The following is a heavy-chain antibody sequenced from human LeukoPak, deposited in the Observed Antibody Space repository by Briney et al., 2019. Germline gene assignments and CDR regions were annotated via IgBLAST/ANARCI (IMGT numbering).Heavy chain of an antibody. V-gene: IGHV3-33*06. CDR3: AKGGKWDVTPFDY. Sequence: GRSLRLSCAASGFTFSSYGMHWVRQAPGKGLEWVAVIWYDGRNKYYADSVKGRFTISRDNSKNTLYLQMNSLRAEDTAVYYCAKGGKWDVTPFDYWGQGTLVTVSS. J-gene: IGHJ4*02. CDR2: IWYDGRNK. D-gene: IGHD1-26*01. CDR1: GFTFSSYG.